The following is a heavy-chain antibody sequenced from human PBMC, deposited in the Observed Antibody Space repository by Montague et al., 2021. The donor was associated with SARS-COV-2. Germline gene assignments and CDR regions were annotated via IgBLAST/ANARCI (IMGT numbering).Heavy chain of an antibody. CDR2: IHYSGST. V-gene: IGHV4-31*03. CDR3: ARDGTAGDWFDP. Sequence: TLSLTCTVSGGSIRSENYYWSWIRQHPGKGLEWIGYIHYSGSTDYNLSLNSRVSISVDTSKNQFSLKLRSVTAADTAVYFCARDGTAGDWFDPWGQGTLVTVSS. CDR1: GGSIRSENYY. D-gene: IGHD1-26*01. J-gene: IGHJ5*02.